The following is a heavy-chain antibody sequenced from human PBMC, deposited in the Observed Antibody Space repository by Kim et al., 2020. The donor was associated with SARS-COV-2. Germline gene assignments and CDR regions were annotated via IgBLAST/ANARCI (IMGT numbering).Heavy chain of an antibody. CDR3: ARDQLEPTFGHYYYYGMDV. CDR2: ISSNGGST. D-gene: IGHD1-1*01. J-gene: IGHJ6*02. CDR1: GFTFSSYA. Sequence: GGSLRLSCAASGFTFSSYAMHWVRQAPGKGLEYVSAISSNGGSTYYANSVKGRFTISRDNSKNTLYLQMGSLRAEDMAVYYCARDQLEPTFGHYYYYGMDVWGQGTTVTVS. V-gene: IGHV3-64*01.